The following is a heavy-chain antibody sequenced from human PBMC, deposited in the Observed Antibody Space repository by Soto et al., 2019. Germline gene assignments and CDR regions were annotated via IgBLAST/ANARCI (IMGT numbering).Heavy chain of an antibody. CDR3: ARLVYDSRLNYLYFDH. CDR2: VYNDGSA. D-gene: IGHD3-22*01. J-gene: IGHJ4*02. CDR1: GVSISSGNW. Sequence: SGTLSLTCAVSGVSISSGNWWSWVRQPPGKGLEWIAEVYNDGSANYHPSLESRATISVDRSKNQFSLRLSSVTAADTGKYYCARLVYDSRLNYLYFDHWGQGTLVTVSS. V-gene: IGHV4-4*02.